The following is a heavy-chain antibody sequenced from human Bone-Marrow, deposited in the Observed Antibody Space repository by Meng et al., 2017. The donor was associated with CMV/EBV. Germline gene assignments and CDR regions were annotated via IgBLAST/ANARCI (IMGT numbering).Heavy chain of an antibody. CDR3: AKSPQSRFIVVVPADKQQLREISVSKQGY. Sequence: GESLKISCAASGFTFSSYSMNWVRQAPGKGLEWVAFIRYDGSNKYYADSVKGRFTISRDNSKNTLYLQMNSLRAEDTAVYYCAKSPQSRFIVVVPADKQQLREISVSKQGYWGQGTLVTVAS. CDR1: GFTFSSYS. D-gene: IGHD2-2*01. CDR2: IRYDGSNK. J-gene: IGHJ4*02. V-gene: IGHV3-30*02.